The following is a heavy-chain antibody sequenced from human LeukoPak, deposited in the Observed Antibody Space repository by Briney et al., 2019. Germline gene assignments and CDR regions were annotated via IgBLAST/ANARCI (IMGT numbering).Heavy chain of an antibody. Sequence: PGGSLRLSCAASGFTVSSNYMSWVRQAPGKGLEWVSVIYSGGSTYYADSVKGRFTISRDNSKNTLYLQMNSLRAEDTAVYYCARDRGLDYSNCEGSFDYWGQGTLVTVSS. J-gene: IGHJ4*02. V-gene: IGHV3-53*01. D-gene: IGHD4-11*01. CDR1: GFTVSSNY. CDR3: ARDRGLDYSNCEGSFDY. CDR2: IYSGGST.